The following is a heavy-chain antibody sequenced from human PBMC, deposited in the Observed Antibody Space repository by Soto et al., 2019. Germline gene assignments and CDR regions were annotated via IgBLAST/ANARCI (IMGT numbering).Heavy chain of an antibody. D-gene: IGHD6-13*01. V-gene: IGHV1-3*01. CDR3: ATSTIDTSTWKQYFYGMDV. CDR2: INAGNGNT. Sequence: ASVKVSCKASEDTFTRYVIHWVRQAPGQRLEWMGWINAGNGNTKYSQNFQGRVTITRDASASTAYMELSSLRSQDTAVYYCATSTIDTSTWKQYFYGMDVWGQGSTVTVSS. J-gene: IGHJ6*02. CDR1: EDTFTRYV.